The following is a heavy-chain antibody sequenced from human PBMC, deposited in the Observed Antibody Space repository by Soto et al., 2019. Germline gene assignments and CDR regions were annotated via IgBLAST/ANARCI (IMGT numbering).Heavy chain of an antibody. J-gene: IGHJ6*03. D-gene: IGHD1-1*01. V-gene: IGHV3-30*18. CDR1: GFTFSSYG. Sequence: GGSLRLSCAASGFTFSSYGMHWVRQAPGKGLEWVAVISYDGSNKYYADSVKGRFTISRDNSKNTLYLQMNSLRAEDTAVYYCAKDGWPTSTTGTTPEVYYYYMDVWGKGTTVTVSS. CDR3: AKDGWPTSTTGTTPEVYYYYMDV. CDR2: ISYDGSNK.